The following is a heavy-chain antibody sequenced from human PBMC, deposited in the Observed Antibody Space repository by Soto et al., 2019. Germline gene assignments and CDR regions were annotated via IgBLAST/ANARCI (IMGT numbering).Heavy chain of an antibody. V-gene: IGHV3-33*06. Sequence: GGSLRLSCAASGFTFSSYGMHWVRQAPGKGLEWVAVIWYDGSNKYYADSVKGRFTISRDNSKNTLYLQMNSLRAEDTAVYYCAKGLYDYFWGSYGSWYFDYWGQETLVPISS. J-gene: IGHJ4*02. CDR1: GFTFSSYG. CDR3: AKGLYDYFWGSYGSWYFDY. D-gene: IGHD3-16*02. CDR2: IWYDGSNK.